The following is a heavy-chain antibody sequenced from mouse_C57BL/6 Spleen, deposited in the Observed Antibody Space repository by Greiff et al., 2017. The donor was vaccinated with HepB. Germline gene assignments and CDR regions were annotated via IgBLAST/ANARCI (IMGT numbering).Heavy chain of an antibody. CDR1: GFNIKDDY. J-gene: IGHJ4*01. CDR3: TPQYYGSSYYAMDY. Sequence: VQLQQSGAELVRPGASVKLSCTASGFNIKDDYMHWVKQRPEQGLEWIGWIDPENGDTEYASKFQGKATITADTSSNTAYLQLSSLTSEDTAVYYCTPQYYGSSYYAMDYWGQGTSVTVSS. D-gene: IGHD1-1*01. V-gene: IGHV14-4*01. CDR2: IDPENGDT.